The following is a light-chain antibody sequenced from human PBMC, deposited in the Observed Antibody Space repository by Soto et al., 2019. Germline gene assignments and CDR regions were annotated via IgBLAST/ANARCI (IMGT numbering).Light chain of an antibody. V-gene: IGKV1-6*01. Sequence: AIQVTQSPSSLSASVGDRVTITCRASQEIRNDLAWYQQKPGQAPNLLIFAAFNLQSGVPSRFSGGGSGTHFTLTISRLQPDDFASYFFLQYYNFPWTFGQGTKVDIK. J-gene: IGKJ1*01. CDR1: QEIRND. CDR2: AAF. CDR3: LQYYNFPWT.